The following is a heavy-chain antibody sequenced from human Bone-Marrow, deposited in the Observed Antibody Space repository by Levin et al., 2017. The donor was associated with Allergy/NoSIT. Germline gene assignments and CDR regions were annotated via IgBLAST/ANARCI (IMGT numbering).Heavy chain of an antibody. CDR3: ARVPGAGFGYWYFDL. J-gene: IGHJ2*01. Sequence: PGESLKISCKASGYTFIGYYLHWVRQAPGQGLEWMGWINPKSGGTKYAQAFQGRVTMTSDTSIDTIYMELRRLTSDDTAIFYCARVPGAGFGYWYFDLWGRGTLVTVSS. CDR2: INPKSGGT. V-gene: IGHV1-2*02. D-gene: IGHD3-10*01. CDR1: GYTFIGYY.